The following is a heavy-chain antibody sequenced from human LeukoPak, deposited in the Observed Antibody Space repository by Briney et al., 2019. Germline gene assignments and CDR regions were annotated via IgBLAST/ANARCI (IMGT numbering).Heavy chain of an antibody. Sequence: PGGSLRLSCVASGFTFSSYRMTWVRQAPGKGLEWVANIKKDGSEKYYVDSVKGRFTISRDNAKTSLYLQMNSLRAEDTAVYYCAKDAIVSSVDYWGQGTLVTVSS. CDR3: AKDAIVSSVDY. CDR1: GFTFSSYR. CDR2: IKKDGSEK. D-gene: IGHD3-22*01. J-gene: IGHJ4*02. V-gene: IGHV3-7*03.